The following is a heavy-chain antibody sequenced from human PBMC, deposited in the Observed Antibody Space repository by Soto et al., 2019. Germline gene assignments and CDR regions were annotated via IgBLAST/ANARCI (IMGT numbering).Heavy chain of an antibody. Sequence: QVQLQESGPGLVKPSETLSLTCTVSGGSISPYYWSWIRQPPGKGLEWIGYVYYSGNTKYNPSLDSRVTISVDTSRNRFSLNLTSATAADTAVYYCARKGAAASYAHYYMDVWGRGTAVTVSS. D-gene: IGHD6-13*01. CDR3: ARKGAAASYAHYYMDV. CDR2: VYYSGNT. CDR1: GGSISPYY. V-gene: IGHV4-59*01. J-gene: IGHJ6*03.